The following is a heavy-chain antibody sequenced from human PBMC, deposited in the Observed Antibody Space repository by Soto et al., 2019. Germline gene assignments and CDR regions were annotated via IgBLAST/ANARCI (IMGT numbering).Heavy chain of an antibody. CDR1: GYTFATYV. Sequence: VSCNASGYTFATYVNIWVRRTTRQGLEWMGRISTYNGNTNYPQSLQGRLTMTTDTSTTTAYMELRSLRSDDTAVYYCARDPYHVLMVNAPNLYGMDVWGQGTTVTVSS. J-gene: IGHJ6*02. V-gene: IGHV1-18*01. CDR3: ARDPYHVLMVNAPNLYGMDV. CDR2: ISTYNGNT. D-gene: IGHD2-8*01.